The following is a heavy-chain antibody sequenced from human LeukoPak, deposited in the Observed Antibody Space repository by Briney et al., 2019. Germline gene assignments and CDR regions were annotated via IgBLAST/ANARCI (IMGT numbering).Heavy chain of an antibody. D-gene: IGHD3-22*01. Sequence: GWSLRLSCAASGFTFSSYSMNWVRQAPGKGLEWVSSISSSSSYIYYADSVKGRFTISRDNAKNSLCLQMNSLRAEDTAVYYCARDHSLARITMIVVVNNYYYYGMDVWGQGTTVTVSS. CDR1: GFTFSSYS. V-gene: IGHV3-21*01. CDR2: ISSSSSYI. CDR3: ARDHSLARITMIVVVNNYYYYGMDV. J-gene: IGHJ6*02.